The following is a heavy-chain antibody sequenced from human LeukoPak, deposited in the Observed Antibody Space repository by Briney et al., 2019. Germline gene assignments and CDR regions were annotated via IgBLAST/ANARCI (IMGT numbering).Heavy chain of an antibody. CDR1: GGSISSYY. V-gene: IGHV4-59*08. D-gene: IGHD3-3*01. Sequence: SETLSLTCTVSGGSISSYYWSWIRQPPGKGLEWIGYIYYSGSTNYNPSLKSRVTISVGTSKNQFSLKLSSVTAADTAVYYCARVSRFWSGPFIDFWGQGTLVTVSS. CDR3: ARVSRFWSGPFIDF. J-gene: IGHJ4*02. CDR2: IYYSGST.